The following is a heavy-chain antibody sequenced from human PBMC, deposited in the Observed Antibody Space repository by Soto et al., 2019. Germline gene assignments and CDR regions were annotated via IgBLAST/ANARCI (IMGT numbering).Heavy chain of an antibody. J-gene: IGHJ4*02. V-gene: IGHV1-69*02. CDR1: GDTFNFYT. CDR2: TNPILSMS. CDR3: ATSYGSGSQAFDY. D-gene: IGHD3-10*01. Sequence: QVHLVQSGAELKKPGSSVRVSCKASGDTFNFYTINWVRQAPGLGLEWMGRTNPILSMSNSALKFQGRLSISADKSTSTADMDLSSLRSDDTAVYYCATSYGSGSQAFDYWGQGALVTVSS.